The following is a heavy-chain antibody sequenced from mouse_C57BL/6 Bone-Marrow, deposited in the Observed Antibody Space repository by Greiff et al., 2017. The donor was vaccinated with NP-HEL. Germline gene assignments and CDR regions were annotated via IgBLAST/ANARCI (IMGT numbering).Heavy chain of an antibody. J-gene: IGHJ2*01. CDR1: GYSFTGYF. CDR3: ARLCEYFDY. CDR2: INPYNGDT. Sequence: EVKLMESGPELVKPGDSVKISCKASGYSFTGYFMNWVMQSHGKSLEWIGRINPYNGDTFYNQKFKGKATLTVDKSSSTAHMGLRSLTSEDSAVXYCARLCEYFDYWGQGTTLTVSS. V-gene: IGHV1-20*01.